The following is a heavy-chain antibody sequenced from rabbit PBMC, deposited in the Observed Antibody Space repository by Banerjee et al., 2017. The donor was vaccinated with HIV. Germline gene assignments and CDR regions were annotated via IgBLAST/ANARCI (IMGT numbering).Heavy chain of an antibody. V-gene: IGHV1S45*01. CDR1: AFSFSNKYV. D-gene: IGHD4-1*01. CDR2: INTSSSGNT. Sequence: QGQLAESGGGLRKPEGSLTLTCTAPAFSFSNKYVMCCLRLAPGKGLEWIACINTSSSGNTYYACWTKGRITISKSSSTTVTLQMTSLTAAATATYFCARDLAGVIGWDFNLWGPGTLVTVS. J-gene: IGHJ4*01. CDR3: ARDLAGVIGWDFNL.